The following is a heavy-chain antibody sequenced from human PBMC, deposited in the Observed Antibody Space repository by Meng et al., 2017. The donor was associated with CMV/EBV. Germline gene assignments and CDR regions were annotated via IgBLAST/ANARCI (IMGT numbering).Heavy chain of an antibody. D-gene: IGHD2-2*01. CDR1: GGSFSGYY. J-gene: IGHJ6*02. Sequence: SETLSLTCAVYGGSFSGYYWSWIRQPPGKGLEWIGEINHSGSTNYNPSLESRVTISVDTSKNQFSLKLSPVTAADTAVYYCARGEWSRGQYQLQIARYYYYGMDVWGQGTTVTVSS. CDR2: INHSGST. CDR3: ARGEWSRGQYQLQIARYYYYGMDV. V-gene: IGHV4-34*01.